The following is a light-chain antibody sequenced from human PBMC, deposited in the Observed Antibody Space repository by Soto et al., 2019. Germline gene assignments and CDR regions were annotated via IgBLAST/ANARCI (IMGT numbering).Light chain of an antibody. J-gene: IGKJ4*01. CDR2: RTS. Sequence: VMTQSPATLSVSPGERATLSCRASQSISSNLAWYQQKPGQAPRLLMFRTSSRATGFPARFSGSGSGTEFNLTISSLQSEDFGVYYCQQYNNWPRATFGGGTKVEIK. V-gene: IGKV3-15*01. CDR1: QSISSN. CDR3: QQYNNWPRAT.